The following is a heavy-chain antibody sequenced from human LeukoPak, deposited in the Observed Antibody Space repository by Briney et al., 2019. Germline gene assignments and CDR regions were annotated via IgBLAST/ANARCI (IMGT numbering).Heavy chain of an antibody. Sequence: GASVKVFCKASGYTFTSYDINWVRQATGQGLEWMGWMNPNSGNTGYAQKFQGRVTMTRNTSISTAYMELSSLRSEDTAVYYCASGIVGAWYYFDYWGQGTLVTVSS. J-gene: IGHJ4*02. D-gene: IGHD1-26*01. CDR2: MNPNSGNT. CDR1: GYTFTSYD. CDR3: ASGIVGAWYYFDY. V-gene: IGHV1-8*01.